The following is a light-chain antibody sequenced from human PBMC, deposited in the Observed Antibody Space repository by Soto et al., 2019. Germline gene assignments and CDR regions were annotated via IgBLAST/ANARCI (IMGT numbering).Light chain of an antibody. CDR1: QSISSY. CDR2: AAS. J-gene: IGKJ3*01. CDR3: QQSYSTQFT. Sequence: DIQMTQYPSSLSASVGDRVTITCRASQSISSYLNWYQQKPGKAPKLLIYAASSLQSGVPSSFSGSGSGTDLTVTISSLQPEDFAPYYCQQSYSTQFTFSPGTKVDI. V-gene: IGKV1-39*01.